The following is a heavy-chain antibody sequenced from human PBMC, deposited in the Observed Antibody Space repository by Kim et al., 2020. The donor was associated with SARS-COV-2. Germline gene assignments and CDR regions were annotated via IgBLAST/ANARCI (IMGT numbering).Heavy chain of an antibody. V-gene: IGHV4-38-2*02. CDR3: ARDRFSSSWYLWFDP. J-gene: IGHJ5*02. CDR1: GYSISSGYY. Sequence: SETLSLTCTVSGYSISSGYYWCWIRQPPGKGLEWIGSIYHSGSTYYNPSLKSPATISVDTSNNQFSLKLSSVTAAETAVYYCARDRFSSSWYLWFDPWGQGTLVTVSS. CDR2: IYHSGST. D-gene: IGHD6-13*01.